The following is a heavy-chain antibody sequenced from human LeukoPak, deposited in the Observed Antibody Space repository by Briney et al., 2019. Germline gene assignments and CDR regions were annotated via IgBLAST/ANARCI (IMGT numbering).Heavy chain of an antibody. CDR2: VFDSGGT. D-gene: IGHD6-13*01. Sequence: PSETLSLTCTVSGGSISSSSYYWGWIRQPPGKGLEWIGYVFDSGGTNYNPSLKSRVTISVDTSKKQFSLKLSSVTAADTAVYYCGRGYSRSWNYFDYWGQGTLVTVSS. V-gene: IGHV4-61*05. CDR1: GGSISSSSYY. J-gene: IGHJ4*02. CDR3: GRGYSRSWNYFDY.